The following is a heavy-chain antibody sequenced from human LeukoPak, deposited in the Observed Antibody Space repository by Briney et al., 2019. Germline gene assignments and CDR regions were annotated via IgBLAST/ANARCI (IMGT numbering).Heavy chain of an antibody. J-gene: IGHJ4*02. D-gene: IGHD3-10*01. V-gene: IGHV4-59*11. CDR2: IYYSGST. CDR1: GGSISSHH. CDR3: ARSFGSGSITGLLHY. Sequence: SETLSLTCTVSGGSISSHHWSWIRQSPGKGLEWIGYIYYSGSTNYNPSLKSRVTISLDTSKNEFPLRLSSVTAADTAVYYCARSFGSGSITGLLHYWGQGTLVTVSS.